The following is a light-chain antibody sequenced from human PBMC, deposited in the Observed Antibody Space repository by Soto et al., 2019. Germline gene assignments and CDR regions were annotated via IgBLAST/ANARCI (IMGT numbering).Light chain of an antibody. V-gene: IGKV3-15*01. CDR3: QQYNNWTRP. CDR1: QSVSSN. J-gene: IGKJ1*01. Sequence: EIVMTQSPATLSVSPGERATLSCRASQSVSSNLAWYQQKPGQAPRLLIYGASTRATGIPARFSGSGSGTEFTLTISSQQSEDFAVYYCQQYNNWTRPFGQGTKVDIX. CDR2: GAS.